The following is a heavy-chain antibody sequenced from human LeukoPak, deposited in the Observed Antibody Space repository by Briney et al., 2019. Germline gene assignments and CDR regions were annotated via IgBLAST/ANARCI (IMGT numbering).Heavy chain of an antibody. D-gene: IGHD3-9*01. CDR3: ARDLKYPYYDILTGYDY. Sequence: GGSLRLSCAASGFTFSSYAMHWVRQAPGKGLEWVAVISYDGSNKYYADSVKGRFTISRDNSKNTLYLQMNSLRAEDTAVYYCARDLKYPYYDILTGYDYWGQRTLVTVSS. J-gene: IGHJ4*02. CDR2: ISYDGSNK. CDR1: GFTFSSYA. V-gene: IGHV3-30*04.